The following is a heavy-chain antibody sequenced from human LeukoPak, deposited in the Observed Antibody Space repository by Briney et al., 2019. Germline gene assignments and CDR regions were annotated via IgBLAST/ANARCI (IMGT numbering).Heavy chain of an antibody. D-gene: IGHD2-15*01. CDR1: GYTLTCYY. CDR2: INPNSGGT. J-gene: IGHJ5*02. Sequence: DSVKVSCKASGYTLTCYYMHWVRQAPGRGLEWMGRINPNSGGTNYAQKFQGRVTMTRDTSISTAYMELSRLRSDDTAVYYCARVRGFGCSGGSCYPANWFDPWGQGTLVTVSS. CDR3: ARVRGFGCSGGSCYPANWFDP. V-gene: IGHV1-2*06.